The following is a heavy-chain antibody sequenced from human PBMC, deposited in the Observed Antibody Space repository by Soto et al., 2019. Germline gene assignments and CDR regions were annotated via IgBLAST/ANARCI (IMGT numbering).Heavy chain of an antibody. D-gene: IGHD5-18*01. CDR2: ISAYNGNT. CDR3: ARNIDSYGSGHDAFDI. Sequence: ASVKVSCKASGYTFTSYGISWVRQAPGQGLEWMGWISAYNGNTNYAQKLQGRVTMTTDTSTSTAYMELRSLRPDDTAVYYCARNIDSYGSGHDAFDIWGQGTMVTVSS. CDR1: GYTFTSYG. J-gene: IGHJ3*02. V-gene: IGHV1-18*01.